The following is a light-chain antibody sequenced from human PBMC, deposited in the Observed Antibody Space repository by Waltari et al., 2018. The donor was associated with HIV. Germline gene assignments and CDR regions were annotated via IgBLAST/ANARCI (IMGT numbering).Light chain of an antibody. CDR1: RDIKSY. CDR3: QHLDSNPS. CDR2: ASS. Sequence: DIQLTQSPSLLSASVGDIVTITCRPSRDIKSYLAWYQQRPGKAPNLLMYASSTLESGVPSRFSGSGSGTEFTLTITSLQPEDIATYFCQHLDSNPSFGAGTTVGLK. J-gene: IGKJ4*01. V-gene: IGKV1-9*01.